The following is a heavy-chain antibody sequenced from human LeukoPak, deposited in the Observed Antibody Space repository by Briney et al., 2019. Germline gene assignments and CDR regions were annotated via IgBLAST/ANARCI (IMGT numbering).Heavy chain of an antibody. V-gene: IGHV4-39*07. Sequence: SETLSLTCTVSGGSISSSSYYWGWIRQPPGKGLEWIGSIYYSGSTYYNPSLKSRVTISVDTSKNQFSLKPSSVTAADTAVYYCARDIGYSSSWTHYYYYYMDVWDKGTTVTVSS. J-gene: IGHJ6*03. CDR3: ARDIGYSSSWTHYYYYYMDV. CDR2: IYYSGST. CDR1: GGSISSSSYY. D-gene: IGHD6-13*01.